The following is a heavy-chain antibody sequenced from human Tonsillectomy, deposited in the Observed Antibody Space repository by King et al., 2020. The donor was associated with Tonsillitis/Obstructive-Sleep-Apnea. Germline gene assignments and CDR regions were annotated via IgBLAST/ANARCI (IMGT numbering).Heavy chain of an antibody. CDR1: GGSFTDYY. V-gene: IGHV4-34*01. J-gene: IGHJ5*02. D-gene: IGHD6-19*01. Sequence: VQLQQWGAGLLKPSETLSLTCAVYGGSFTDYYWTWIRQPPGKGLEWIGEINHSGSTNYNPSLKSRVTISVDQSKNQFSLKLSSVTAADTAVYYCARPLTPIAVAVNCFDPWGQGTLVTVSS. CDR2: INHSGST. CDR3: ARPLTPIAVAVNCFDP.